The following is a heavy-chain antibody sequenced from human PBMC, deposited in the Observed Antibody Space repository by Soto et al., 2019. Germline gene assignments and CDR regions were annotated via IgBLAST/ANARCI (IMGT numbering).Heavy chain of an antibody. V-gene: IGHV3-15*01. CDR3: TTELGYCSGGSCSRMDV. Sequence: EVQLVESGGGLVKPGGSLRLSCAASGFTFSNAWMSWVRQAPGKGLEWVGRIKSKTDGGTTDYAAPVKGRFTISRDDSKNTLYLQMNSLKTEDTAVYYCTTELGYCSGGSCSRMDVWGKGTTVTVSS. J-gene: IGHJ6*03. CDR1: GFTFSNAW. CDR2: IKSKTDGGTT. D-gene: IGHD2-15*01.